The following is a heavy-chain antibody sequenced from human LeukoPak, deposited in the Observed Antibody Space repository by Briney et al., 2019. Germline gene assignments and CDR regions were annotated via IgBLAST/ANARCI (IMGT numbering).Heavy chain of an antibody. J-gene: IGHJ6*02. Sequence: PSETLSLTCTVSGGSISNYYWSWIRQPPGKGLEWIGYFYYSGSTSYNPSLKSRVTISVATSKNQFSLKLSSVTAADTAVYYCARDSGYGYSYGPLDYYGTDVWGQGTTVTVSS. CDR1: GGSISNYY. CDR2: FYYSGST. CDR3: ARDSGYGYSYGPLDYYGTDV. V-gene: IGHV4-59*01. D-gene: IGHD5-18*01.